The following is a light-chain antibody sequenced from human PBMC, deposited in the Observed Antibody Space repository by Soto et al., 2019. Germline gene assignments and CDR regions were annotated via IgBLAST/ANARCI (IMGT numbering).Light chain of an antibody. CDR3: QQYNNWPVT. CDR1: QSVSSN. Sequence: EIVMTQSPATLSVSLGEGATLSCRASQSVSSNLAWYQHKPGQAPRLLIHAASTRATDIPARFGGSGSGTEFTRTISSLQSEDFAIYYFQQYNNWPVTFGQGTKVEIK. J-gene: IGKJ1*01. V-gene: IGKV3-15*01. CDR2: AAS.